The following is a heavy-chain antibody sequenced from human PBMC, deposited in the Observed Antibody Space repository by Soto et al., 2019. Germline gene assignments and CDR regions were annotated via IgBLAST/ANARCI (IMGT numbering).Heavy chain of an antibody. D-gene: IGHD3-3*01. CDR3: ARQTWEWLPRPFNWFDP. CDR2: IYYSGST. Sequence: SETLSLTCTVSGGSISSSSYYWGWIRQPPGKGLEWIGSIYYSGSTYYNPSLKSRVTISVDTSKNQFSLKLSSVTAADTAVYYCARQTWEWLPRPFNWFDPWGQGTLVTVSS. CDR1: GGSISSSSYY. J-gene: IGHJ5*02. V-gene: IGHV4-39*01.